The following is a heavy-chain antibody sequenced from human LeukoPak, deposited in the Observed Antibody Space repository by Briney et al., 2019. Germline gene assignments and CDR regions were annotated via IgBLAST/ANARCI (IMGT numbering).Heavy chain of an antibody. Sequence: GGSLRLSCAASGITVTSNHMSWVRQAPGKELEWVSVIYSGGSTYYADSVKGRFTISRHNSKNTLYLQMNSLRAEDTAVYYCARHLLLATNALDIWGQGTMVTVSS. CDR2: IYSGGST. CDR1: GITVTSNH. V-gene: IGHV3-53*04. D-gene: IGHD2-15*01. CDR3: ARHLLLATNALDI. J-gene: IGHJ3*02.